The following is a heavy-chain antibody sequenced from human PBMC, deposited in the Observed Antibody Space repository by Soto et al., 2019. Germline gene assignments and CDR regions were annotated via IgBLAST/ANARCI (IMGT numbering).Heavy chain of an antibody. D-gene: IGHD2-2*01. CDR1: GFTFNRHW. V-gene: IGHV3-7*05. J-gene: IGHJ4*02. Sequence: EVQLVESGGDLVQAGGCLRLSCAASGFTFNRHWMTWVRQAPGKGLEWVANIKEDGIDKYYVDSVRGRFTISRDNAKNSLYQQMDSLRAEDTAVYYCARRLGTCPSSFCRSLDYWGQGTLVTVSS. CDR3: ARRLGTCPSSFCRSLDY. CDR2: IKEDGIDK.